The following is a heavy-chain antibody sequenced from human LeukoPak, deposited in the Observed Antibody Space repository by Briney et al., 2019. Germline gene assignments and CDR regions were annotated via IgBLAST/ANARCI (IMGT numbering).Heavy chain of an antibody. CDR3: ARGTYGDSLLSLDY. D-gene: IGHD4-17*01. V-gene: IGHV4-4*07. CDR2: IYTSGST. CDR1: GGSISSYY. Sequence: SETLSLTCTVSGGSISSYYWSWIRQPAGKGLEWIGRIYTSGSTNYNPSLKSRVTMSVDTSKNQFSLKPSSVTAADTAVYYCARGTYGDSLLSLDYWGQGTLVTVSS. J-gene: IGHJ4*02.